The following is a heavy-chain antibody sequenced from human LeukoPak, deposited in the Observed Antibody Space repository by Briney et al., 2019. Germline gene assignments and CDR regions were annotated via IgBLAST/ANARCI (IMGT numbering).Heavy chain of an antibody. CDR2: IYYSGST. J-gene: IGHJ5*02. V-gene: IGHV4-59*01. Sequence: PSETLSLTCTVSGGSISSYYWSWIRQPPGKGLEWIGYIYYSGSTNYNPSLKSRVTISVDTSKNQFSLKLSSVTAADTAVYYCARDGSGITGTTPSDPWGQGTLVTVSS. CDR1: GGSISSYY. D-gene: IGHD1-7*01. CDR3: ARDGSGITGTTPSDP.